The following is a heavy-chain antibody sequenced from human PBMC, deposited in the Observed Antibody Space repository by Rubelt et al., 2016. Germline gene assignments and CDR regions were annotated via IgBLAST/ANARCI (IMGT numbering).Heavy chain of an antibody. Sequence: EVQLVESGGGLVQPGGSLRLSCAASGFTVSSNYMSWVRQAPGKGLEWVSVIYSGGSTYYADSVKGRFTISRHNSKNTLYLQMNSLRAEDTAVYYCARESRCSGGSCYEDWGQGTLVTVSS. CDR3: ARESRCSGGSCYED. D-gene: IGHD2-15*01. V-gene: IGHV3-53*04. CDR1: GFTVSSNY. J-gene: IGHJ4*02. CDR2: IYSGGST.